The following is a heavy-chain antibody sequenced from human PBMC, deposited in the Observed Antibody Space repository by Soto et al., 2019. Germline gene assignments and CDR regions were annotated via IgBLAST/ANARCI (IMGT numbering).Heavy chain of an antibody. CDR2: IIPILGIA. V-gene: IGHV1-69*04. J-gene: IGHJ3*02. CDR3: ARDRHYDSDAFDI. CDR1: GGTFSSYT. Sequence: SVKVSCKASGGTFSSYTISWVRQAPGQGLEWMGRIIPILGIANYAQKFQGRVTITADKSTSTAYMELSSLRSEDTAVYYCARDRHYDSDAFDIRGQGTMVTVSS. D-gene: IGHD3-16*01.